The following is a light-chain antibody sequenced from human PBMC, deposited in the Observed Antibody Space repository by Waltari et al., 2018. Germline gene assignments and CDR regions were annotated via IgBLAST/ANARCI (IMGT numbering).Light chain of an antibody. Sequence: QSALTQPASVSGSPGQSTTISCTGTSSDVGAYDSVSWYQHHPGQAPELVIYDVFKRPSGVSNRFSSSKSGNRASLTISGLQAEDEANYYCSSYTSSSTLMFGGGTKLTVL. J-gene: IGLJ3*02. CDR1: SSDVGAYDS. V-gene: IGLV2-14*03. CDR3: SSYTSSSTLM. CDR2: DVF.